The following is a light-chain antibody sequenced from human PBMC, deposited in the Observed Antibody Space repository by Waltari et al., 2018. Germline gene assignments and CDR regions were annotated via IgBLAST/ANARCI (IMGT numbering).Light chain of an antibody. CDR3: MQGTHWPYT. Sequence: DVVMTQSPLSLPVTLGQPASISCNSSQSLVHSDGNTHLNWFQQRPGQSPRRLMYRVSNRDSGVPDRFSGSGSGTDFTLKISRVEADDVGVYYCMQGTHWPYTFGQGTKLDIK. J-gene: IGKJ2*01. CDR1: QSLVHSDGNTH. V-gene: IGKV2-30*02. CDR2: RVS.